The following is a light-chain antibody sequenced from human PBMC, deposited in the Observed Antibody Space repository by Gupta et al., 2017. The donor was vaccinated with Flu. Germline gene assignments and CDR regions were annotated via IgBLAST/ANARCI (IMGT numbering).Light chain of an antibody. CDR1: RRPEHESVLNY. V-gene: IGKV2-28*01. J-gene: IGKJ2*01. Sequence: TPWSSSSVSSPTIRRPEHESVLNYVTWYQQKPGQAPRFLIYWGSRRAPGVPDRFSGSGSGTDFTLTISRLEAEDAGVYYCRQGLHTPLTFGRGTKMEIK. CDR3: RQGLHTPLT. CDR2: WGS.